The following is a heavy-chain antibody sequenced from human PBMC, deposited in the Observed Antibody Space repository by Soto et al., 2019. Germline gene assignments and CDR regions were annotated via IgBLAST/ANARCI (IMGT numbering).Heavy chain of an antibody. D-gene: IGHD7-27*01. V-gene: IGHV1-3*01. CDR3: ARDWARAEDV. Sequence: GASVKVSCKASGYTFPGYPIHWVRQAPGQGLEWMGWINAGNGDTKYSQKFQGRVTITRDTSASTAYMEVSRLTSEDTAVYYCARDWARAEDVWGQGTTVTVSS. CDR1: GYTFPGYP. CDR2: INAGNGDT. J-gene: IGHJ6*02.